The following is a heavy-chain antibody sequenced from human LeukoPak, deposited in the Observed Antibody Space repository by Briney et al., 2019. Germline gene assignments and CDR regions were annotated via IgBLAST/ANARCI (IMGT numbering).Heavy chain of an antibody. CDR1: EFTISSYG. CDR2: ISGSGGST. J-gene: IGHJ3*02. D-gene: IGHD4-17*01. V-gene: IGHV3-23*01. CDR3: ARDPNGDYIGTFDM. Sequence: GGCLRLSCAASEFTISSYGMSWVRQAPGKGLEWVASISGSGGSTQYADSVQGRFAISRDNSKNTLYLQMNSLRVEDTAMYFCARDPNGDYIGTFDMRGRGAMVSVSS.